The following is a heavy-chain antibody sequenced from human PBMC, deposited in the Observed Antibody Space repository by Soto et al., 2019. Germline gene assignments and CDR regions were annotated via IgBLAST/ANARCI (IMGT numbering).Heavy chain of an antibody. V-gene: IGHV1-18*01. Sequence: QVQLVQSGPEVKKPGASVKVSCKTSGYTFTSYGITWVRQAPGQGLEWMGWITTDKGKTTYAQKFQGRVTMTTDTSTSTAYIELRSLRSDDTAVYYCATRSPAFDYWGPGTLVTVSS. CDR2: ITTDKGKT. J-gene: IGHJ4*02. CDR3: ATRSPAFDY. CDR1: GYTFTSYG.